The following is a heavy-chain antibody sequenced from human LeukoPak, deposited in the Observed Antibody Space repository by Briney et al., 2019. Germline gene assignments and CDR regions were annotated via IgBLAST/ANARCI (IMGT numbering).Heavy chain of an antibody. Sequence: SETLSLTXAVYGGSFSGYYWSWIRQPPGKGLEWIGEINHSGSTNYNPSLKSRVTISVDTSKNQFSLKLSSVTAADTAVYHCARGESIAARRDWGQGTLVTVSS. CDR1: GGSFSGYY. CDR3: ARGESIAARRD. V-gene: IGHV4-34*01. CDR2: INHSGST. D-gene: IGHD6-6*01. J-gene: IGHJ4*02.